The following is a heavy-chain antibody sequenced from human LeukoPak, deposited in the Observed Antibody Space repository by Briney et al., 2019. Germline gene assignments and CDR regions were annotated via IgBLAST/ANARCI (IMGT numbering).Heavy chain of an antibody. Sequence: PSETLSLTCTVSGGSISSSIYYWGWIRQPRGKGLEWIGSIYYNGNTYYNTSLKSRVTISVDTSKTHFPLKLSSVTAADTAVYYCAMHYGSGSYLDYWGQGTLVTVSS. D-gene: IGHD3-10*01. J-gene: IGHJ4*02. V-gene: IGHV4-39*02. CDR3: AMHYGSGSYLDY. CDR2: IYYNGNT. CDR1: GGSISSSIYY.